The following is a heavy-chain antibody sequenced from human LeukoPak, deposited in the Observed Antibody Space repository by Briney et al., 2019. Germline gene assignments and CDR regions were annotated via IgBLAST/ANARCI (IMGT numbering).Heavy chain of an antibody. J-gene: IGHJ4*02. CDR1: GFTFSSYA. CDR2: ISYDGSNK. V-gene: IGHV3-30-3*01. Sequence: GGSLRLSWAASGFTFSSYAMHWVRQAPGKGLEWVAVISYDGSNKYYADSVKGRFTISGDNSKNTLYLQMNSLRAEDTAVYYCARDPIYYDSSGYPDYWGQGTLVTVSS. D-gene: IGHD3-22*01. CDR3: ARDPIYYDSSGYPDY.